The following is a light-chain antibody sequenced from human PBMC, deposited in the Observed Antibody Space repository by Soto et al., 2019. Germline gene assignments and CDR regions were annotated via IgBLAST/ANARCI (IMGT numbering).Light chain of an antibody. V-gene: IGLV1-44*01. CDR1: SSNIGSNT. CDR3: AAWDDSLSGWV. J-gene: IGLJ3*02. CDR2: SNN. Sequence: QSVLTQPPSASGTPGQRVTISCSGSSSNIGSNTVNWYQQLPGTAPKLLIYSNNQRPSGVPDRFSGSKSGTSASLAISGLPSEDEADYDCAAWDDSLSGWVFVGGTELTVL.